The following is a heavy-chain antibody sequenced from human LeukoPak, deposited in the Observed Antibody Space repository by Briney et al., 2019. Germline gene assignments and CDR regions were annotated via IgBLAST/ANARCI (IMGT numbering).Heavy chain of an antibody. D-gene: IGHD6-13*01. CDR3: ARDSGSCRGCAFDV. J-gene: IGHJ3*01. Sequence: GGSLRLSCAASGFTFSSYALSWVRQAPGKGLEWVSGITDSGTGTYYADSVKGRFTISRDNAKNSVYLQMSSLRAEDTAVFYCARDSGSCRGCAFDVWGHGTMVTVSS. CDR2: ITDSGTGT. CDR1: GFTFSSYA. V-gene: IGHV3-23*01.